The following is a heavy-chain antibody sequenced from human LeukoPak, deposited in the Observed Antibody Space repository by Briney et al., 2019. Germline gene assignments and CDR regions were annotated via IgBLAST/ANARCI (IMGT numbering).Heavy chain of an antibody. Sequence: GGSLRLSCAASGFTFSSYAMSWVRQAPGKGLEWVSGISGSGGSTYYADSVKGRFTIFRDNSKNTLYLQMSSQRAEDTAVYHCANGWSPDYWGRGTLVTVSS. J-gene: IGHJ4*02. CDR3: ANGWSPDY. CDR2: ISGSGGST. CDR1: GFTFSSYA. V-gene: IGHV3-23*01. D-gene: IGHD2-15*01.